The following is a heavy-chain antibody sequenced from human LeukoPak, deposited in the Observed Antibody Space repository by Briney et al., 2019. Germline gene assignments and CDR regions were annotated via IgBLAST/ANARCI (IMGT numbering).Heavy chain of an antibody. D-gene: IGHD4-17*01. CDR3: ANAVTTGGDY. CDR1: GGTFSSYA. V-gene: IGHV1-69*06. Sequence: GASVKISCKASGGTFSSYAISWVRQAPGQGLEWMGGIIPIFGTANYAQKFQGRVTITADKSTSTAYMELSSLRSEDTAVYYCANAVTTGGDYWGQGTLVTVSS. J-gene: IGHJ4*02. CDR2: IIPIFGTA.